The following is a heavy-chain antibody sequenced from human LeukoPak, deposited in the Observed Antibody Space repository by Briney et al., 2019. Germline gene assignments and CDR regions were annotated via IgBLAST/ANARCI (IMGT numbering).Heavy chain of an antibody. D-gene: IGHD2/OR15-2a*01. CDR1: GGSISSYY. CDR2: IYYSGST. V-gene: IGHV4-59*12. Sequence: SETLSLTCTVSGGSISSYYWSWIRQPPGKGLEWIGYIYYSGSTNYNPSLKSRVTISVDTSKNQFSLKLSSVTAADTAVYYCARRPRRIRAFDYWGQGTLVTVSS. CDR3: ARRPRRIRAFDY. J-gene: IGHJ4*02.